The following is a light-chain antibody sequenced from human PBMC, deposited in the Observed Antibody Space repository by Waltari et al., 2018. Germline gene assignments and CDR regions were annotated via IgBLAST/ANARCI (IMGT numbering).Light chain of an antibody. CDR3: HQYYSLFT. V-gene: IGKV4-1*01. J-gene: IGKJ3*01. CDR1: QSLFYSSNSKNY. Sequence: DIVMTQSPDSLAVSLVERATINCKSSQSLFYSSNSKNYLAWYQQKPGQSPKLLISWASTRESGVPDRFSGSGSGTDFTLTISTLQAEDVAVYYCHQYYSLFTFGPGTKVDIK. CDR2: WAS.